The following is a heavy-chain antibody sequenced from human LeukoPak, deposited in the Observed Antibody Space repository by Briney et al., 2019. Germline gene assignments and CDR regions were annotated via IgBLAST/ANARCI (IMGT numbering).Heavy chain of an antibody. CDR1: GFTFSSYS. D-gene: IGHD5-18*01. CDR3: ARDVAMVKVEGDY. V-gene: IGHV3-21*01. J-gene: IGHJ4*02. CDR2: ISSSSSYI. Sequence: GGSLRLSCAASGFTFSSYSMNWVRQAPGKGLEWVSSISSSSSYIYYADSVKGRFTISRDNAENSLYLQMNSLRAEDTAVYYCARDVAMVKVEGDYWGQGTLVTVSS.